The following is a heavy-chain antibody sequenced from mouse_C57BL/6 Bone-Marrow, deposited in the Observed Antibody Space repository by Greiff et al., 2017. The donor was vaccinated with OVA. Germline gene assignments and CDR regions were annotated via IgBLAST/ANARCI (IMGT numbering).Heavy chain of an antibody. Sequence: VPLQQSGAELVRPGASVKLSCTASGFNIKDDYMHWVKQRPEQGLEWIGWIDPENGDTEYASKFQGKATITADTSSNTAYLQLSSLTSEDTAVYYCTSYGNFDYWGQGTTLTGSS. D-gene: IGHD2-1*01. CDR3: TSYGNFDY. CDR1: GFNIKDDY. CDR2: IDPENGDT. J-gene: IGHJ2*01. V-gene: IGHV14-4*01.